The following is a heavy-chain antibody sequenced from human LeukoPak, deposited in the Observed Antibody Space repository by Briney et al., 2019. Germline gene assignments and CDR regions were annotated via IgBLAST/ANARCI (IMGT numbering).Heavy chain of an antibody. Sequence: SETLSLTCTVSGGSISSYYWSWIRQPPGKGLEWIGYIYYSGSTNYNPSLKSRVTISVDTSKNQFSLKLSSVTAADTAVYYCAMGYGGNSQIDYWGQGTLVTVSS. CDR3: AMGYGGNSQIDY. V-gene: IGHV4-59*01. CDR2: IYYSGST. J-gene: IGHJ4*02. D-gene: IGHD4-23*01. CDR1: GGSISSYY.